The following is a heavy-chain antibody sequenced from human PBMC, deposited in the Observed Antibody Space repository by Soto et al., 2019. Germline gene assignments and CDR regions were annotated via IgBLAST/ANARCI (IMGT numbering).Heavy chain of an antibody. Sequence: GGSLRLSCAASVVTFSGSAMHWFRQASGKGLEWVGRIRSKANSYATAYAASVKGRFTISRDDSKNTAYLQMNSLKTEDTAVYYCTSYRARIRYYYYGMDVWGQGTTVTVSS. CDR2: IRSKANSYAT. CDR3: TSYRARIRYYYYGMDV. J-gene: IGHJ6*02. CDR1: VVTFSGSA. D-gene: IGHD4-4*01. V-gene: IGHV3-73*01.